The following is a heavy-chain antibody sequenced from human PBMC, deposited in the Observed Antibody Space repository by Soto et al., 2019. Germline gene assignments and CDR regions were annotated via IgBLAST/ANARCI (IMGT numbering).Heavy chain of an antibody. CDR3: ARGLNLCYFDY. J-gene: IGHJ4*02. Sequence: SETLSLTCTVSGGSISSYYWSWIRQPPGKGLEWIGYIHYSGSTKYNPSLKSRVTISVDTSKNQFSLKLSSVTAADTAVYYCARGLNLCYFDYWGQGTLVTVSS. CDR2: IHYSGST. CDR1: GGSISSYY. V-gene: IGHV4-59*08.